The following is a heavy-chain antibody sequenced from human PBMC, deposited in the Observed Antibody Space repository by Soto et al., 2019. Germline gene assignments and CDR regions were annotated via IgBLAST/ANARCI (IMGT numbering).Heavy chain of an antibody. CDR3: ARGGTEVPYYDILTGYYEENYFDY. Sequence: EVQLVESGGGLVQPGGSLRLSCAASGFTFSSYWMHWVRQAPGKGLVWVSRINSDGSSTSYADSVKGRFTISRDNAKNTLYLQMNSLRDEDTAVYYCARGGTEVPYYDILTGYYEENYFDYWGQGPLVTVSS. V-gene: IGHV3-74*01. J-gene: IGHJ4*02. CDR2: INSDGSST. D-gene: IGHD3-9*01. CDR1: GFTFSSYW.